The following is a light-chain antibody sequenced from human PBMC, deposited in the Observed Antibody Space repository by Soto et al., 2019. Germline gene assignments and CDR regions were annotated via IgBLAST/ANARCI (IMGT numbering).Light chain of an antibody. CDR2: DVS. J-gene: IGLJ2*01. V-gene: IGLV2-14*03. CDR3: SSYTTHSVRV. Sequence: QSALTQPASVSGSPGQSITISCTGTSSDIGAYNSVSWYQQHPGMAPQLMIYDVSYRPSGISSRFSGSKFGNTASLSISGLQAADEAYYYCSSYTTHSVRVFGGGTKLTVL. CDR1: SSDIGAYNS.